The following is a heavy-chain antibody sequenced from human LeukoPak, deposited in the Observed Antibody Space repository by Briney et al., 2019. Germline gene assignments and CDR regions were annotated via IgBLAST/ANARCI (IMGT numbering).Heavy chain of an antibody. CDR3: ARADGSGSYGYYFDY. CDR1: GGSISSYY. V-gene: IGHV4-59*08. D-gene: IGHD3-10*01. Sequence: SETLSLTCTVSGGSISSYYWSWIRQPPGKGLEWIGYIYYSGSTNYNPSLKSRVTISVDTSKNQFSLKLSSVTAADTAVYYCARADGSGSYGYYFDYWGQGTLVTVSS. CDR2: IYYSGST. J-gene: IGHJ4*02.